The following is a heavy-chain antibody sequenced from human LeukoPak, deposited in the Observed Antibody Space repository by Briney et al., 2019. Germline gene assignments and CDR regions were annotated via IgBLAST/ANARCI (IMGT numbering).Heavy chain of an antibody. D-gene: IGHD1-26*01. J-gene: IGHJ3*02. CDR1: GGSISSYY. V-gene: IGHV4-59*08. CDR3: AREWELLRRGAFDI. CDR2: IYYSGST. Sequence: SETLSLTCTVSGGSISSYYWSWIRQPPGKGLEWIGYIYYSGSTNYNPSLKSRVTISVDTSKNQFSLKLSSVTAADTAVYYCAREWELLRRGAFDIWGQGTMVTVSS.